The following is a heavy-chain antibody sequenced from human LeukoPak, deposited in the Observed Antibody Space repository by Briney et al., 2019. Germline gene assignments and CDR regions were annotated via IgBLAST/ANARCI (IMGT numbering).Heavy chain of an antibody. V-gene: IGHV4-61*02. J-gene: IGHJ5*02. CDR3: AREMDIVIKPATIMGPVNWFDP. CDR1: GDSISSGSYY. CDR2: IYTSGST. D-gene: IGHD2-2*02. Sequence: PSQTLSLTCTVSGDSISSGSYYWNWIRQPAGKGLEWIGRIYTSGSTNYNPSLKSRVTISVDTSKNQLSLKLSSVTAADAAVYYCAREMDIVIKPATIMGPVNWFDPWGQGTLVTVSS.